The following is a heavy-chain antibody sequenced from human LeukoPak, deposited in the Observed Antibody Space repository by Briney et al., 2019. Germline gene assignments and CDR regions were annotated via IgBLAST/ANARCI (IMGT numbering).Heavy chain of an antibody. D-gene: IGHD4-11*01. CDR2: IYYSGST. J-gene: IGHJ4*02. Sequence: SETLFLTCTVSGGSISSYYWSWIRQPPGKGLEWIGYIYYSGSTNYNPSLKSRVTISVDTSKNQFSLKLSSVTAADTAVYYCARGSSVTTAFDYWGQGTLVTVSS. V-gene: IGHV4-59*01. CDR3: ARGSSVTTAFDY. CDR1: GGSISSYY.